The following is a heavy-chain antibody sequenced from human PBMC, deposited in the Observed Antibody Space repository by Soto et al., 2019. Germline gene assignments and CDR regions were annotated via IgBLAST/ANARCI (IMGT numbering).Heavy chain of an antibody. CDR1: GFTFSSYG. D-gene: IGHD6-19*01. V-gene: IGHV3-30*18. Sequence: QVQLVESGGGVVQPGRSLRLSCAASGFTFSSYGMHWVRQAPVKGLEWLAVISYDGSNKYYADSVKGRFTISRDNSKNTMYLQMNSLRAEDTAVYDCAKDVDQWLPWYNWFAPWCQGTLVTVSS. CDR2: ISYDGSNK. J-gene: IGHJ5*02. CDR3: AKDVDQWLPWYNWFAP.